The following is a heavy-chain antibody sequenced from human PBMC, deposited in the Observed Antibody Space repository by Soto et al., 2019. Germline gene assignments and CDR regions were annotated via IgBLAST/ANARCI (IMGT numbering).Heavy chain of an antibody. D-gene: IGHD4-4*01. CDR3: ARDTETTVTHQFDY. J-gene: IGHJ4*02. Sequence: EVQLVETGGGLIQPGGSLRLSCAASGFTVSSNYMSWVRQAPGKGLEWVSVIYSGGSTYYADSVKGRFTIYRDNSKNTLYHQMNSLRAEDTAVYYCARDTETTVTHQFDYWGQGTLVTVSS. CDR1: GFTVSSNY. CDR2: IYSGGST. V-gene: IGHV3-53*02.